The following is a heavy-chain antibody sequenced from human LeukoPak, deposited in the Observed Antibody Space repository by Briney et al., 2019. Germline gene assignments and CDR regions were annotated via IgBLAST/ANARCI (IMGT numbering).Heavy chain of an antibody. CDR1: GGSISSYY. D-gene: IGHD4-17*01. CDR2: IYYSGST. V-gene: IGHV4-59*01. J-gene: IGHJ4*02. Sequence: SETLSLTCTVSGGSISSYYWSWIRQPPGKGLEWIGYIYYSGSTNYNPSLKGRVTISVDTSKNQFSLKLSSVTAADTAVYYCAREATDYGDYPYYFDYWGQGTLVTVSS. CDR3: AREATDYGDYPYYFDY.